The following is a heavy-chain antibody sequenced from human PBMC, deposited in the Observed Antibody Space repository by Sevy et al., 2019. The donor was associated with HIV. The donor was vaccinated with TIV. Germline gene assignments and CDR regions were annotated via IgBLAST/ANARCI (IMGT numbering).Heavy chain of an antibody. J-gene: IGHJ4*02. Sequence: GGSLRLSCVASGIAFRNAWMNWVRQAPGKGLEWVGRIKTKSDGGTTDYAGPVKGRFTIARDDAKNTRYMEMNNLKTEDTAVYYCTTEGIYYSDDSCYSECFDFWGQGTLVTVSS. D-gene: IGHD2-15*01. V-gene: IGHV3-15*01. CDR1: GIAFRNAW. CDR2: IKTKSDGGTT. CDR3: TTEGIYYSDDSCYSECFDF.